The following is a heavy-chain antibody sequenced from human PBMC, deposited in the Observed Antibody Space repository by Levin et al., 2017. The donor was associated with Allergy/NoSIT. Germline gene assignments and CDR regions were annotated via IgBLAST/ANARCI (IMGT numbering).Heavy chain of an antibody. CDR1: GFTFSSYW. J-gene: IGHJ4*02. CDR2: INSDGSST. D-gene: IGHD1-26*01. Sequence: ESLKISCGASGFTFSSYWMHWVRQAPGKGLVWVSRINSDGSSTSYADSVKGRFTISRDNAKNTLYLQMNSLRAEDTAVYYCARGFYSGSYYTLWYWGQGTLVTVSS. V-gene: IGHV3-74*01. CDR3: ARGFYSGSYYTLWY.